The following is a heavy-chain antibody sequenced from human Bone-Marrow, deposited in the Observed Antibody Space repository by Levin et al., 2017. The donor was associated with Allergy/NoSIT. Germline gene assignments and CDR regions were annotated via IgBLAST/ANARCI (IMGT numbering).Heavy chain of an antibody. V-gene: IGHV4-4*02. D-gene: IGHD3/OR15-3a*01. CDR2: IHHSGIT. CDR1: GDSINNNVW. CDR3: ARGLPFFDWAPLDF. J-gene: IGHJ4*02. Sequence: SQTLSLTCAVSGDSINNNVWWTWVRQPPGGVLEWIGEIHHSGITNYNPSLKSRVTMSVDKSKNEFSLKVKSVTAADTALYYCARGLPFFDWAPLDFWGRGTLVTASS.